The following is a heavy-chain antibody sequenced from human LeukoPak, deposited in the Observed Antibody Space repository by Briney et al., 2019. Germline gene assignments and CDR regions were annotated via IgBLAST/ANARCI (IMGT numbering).Heavy chain of an antibody. CDR1: GFTFSTYA. Sequence: GGSLRLSCTASGFTFSTYAMGWARQAPGKGLEWVSGIGSNGVNRYYADSAKGRFTISRDNSKNTVYLQMNSLRAEDTAVYYCARGNSSSWYVDYGGRGPRAPVP. CDR3: ARGNSSSWYVDY. CDR2: IGSNGVNR. D-gene: IGHD6-13*01. J-gene: IGHJ4*02. V-gene: IGHV3-23*01.